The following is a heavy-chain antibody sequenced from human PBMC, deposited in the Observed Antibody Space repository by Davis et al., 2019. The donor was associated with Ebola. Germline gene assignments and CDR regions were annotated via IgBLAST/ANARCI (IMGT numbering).Heavy chain of an antibody. CDR2: ISYDGDNK. CDR3: AREGVSSGRAGSFDY. CDR1: GFTFSTYA. J-gene: IGHJ4*02. V-gene: IGHV3-30-3*01. Sequence: PGGSLRLSCAASGFTFSTYAMLWVRQAPGKGLEWVAVISYDGDNKYYADSVKGRFTISRDNSKNTLYLQMNSLRADDTAVYYCAREGVSSGRAGSFDYWGQGVLVTVSS. D-gene: IGHD6-19*01.